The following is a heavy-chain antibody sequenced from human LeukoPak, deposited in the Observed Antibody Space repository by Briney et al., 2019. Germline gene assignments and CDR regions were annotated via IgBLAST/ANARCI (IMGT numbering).Heavy chain of an antibody. J-gene: IGHJ3*02. V-gene: IGHV4-61*02. CDR1: GGSISSGSYY. CDR3: ARASAAPLCSGGSCYSAFDI. CDR2: IYTSGGT. D-gene: IGHD2-15*01. Sequence: PTETLSLTCTVSGGSISSGSYYWSWIRQPAGKGLEWIGRIYTSGGTNYNPSLKSRVTISVDTSKNQFSLKLSSVTAADTAVYYCARASAAPLCSGGSCYSAFDIWGQGTMVTVSS.